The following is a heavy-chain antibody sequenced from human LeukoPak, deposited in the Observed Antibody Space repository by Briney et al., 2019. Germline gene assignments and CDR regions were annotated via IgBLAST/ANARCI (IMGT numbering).Heavy chain of an antibody. J-gene: IGHJ4*02. CDR1: GYTFTGYY. CDR2: INPKRGGT. CDR3: ARDSGEVPDY. V-gene: IGHV1-2*02. D-gene: IGHD3-10*01. Sequence: ASVKVSCKASGYTFTGYYMHWVRQAPGQGLEWMGWINPKRGGTNYAQKFQGRVTMTRDTSISTAYMELDRLRFDDTAVYYCARDSGEVPDYWGQGTLVTVSS.